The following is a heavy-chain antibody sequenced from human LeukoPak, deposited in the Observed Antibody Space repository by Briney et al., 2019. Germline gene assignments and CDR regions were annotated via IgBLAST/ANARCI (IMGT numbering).Heavy chain of an antibody. CDR3: AKDLLRIYWLTFDS. V-gene: IGHV3-23*01. J-gene: IGHJ4*02. D-gene: IGHD5-12*01. CDR1: GFDFSSHA. CDR2: FNDTGSST. Sequence: GGSLRLSCVASGFDFSSHAMTWVRQAPGKGLEWVSSFNDTGSSTYYADSVKGRFTISRDNSKNTLYLQMTNLRAEDTAVYFCAKDLLRIYWLTFDSWGQGALVIVSS.